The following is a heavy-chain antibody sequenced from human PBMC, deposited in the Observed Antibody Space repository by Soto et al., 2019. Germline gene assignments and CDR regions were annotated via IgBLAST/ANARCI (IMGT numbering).Heavy chain of an antibody. V-gene: IGHV4-59*11. CDR3: ARGGIAAAGADY. J-gene: IGHJ4*02. CDR2: ISDTGST. Sequence: SETLSLTCNVSGGSLNDHRWAWIRQPPGQGLELVAYISDTGSTYYNPSLKSRVTISVDTSKNQFSLKLSSVTAADTGVYYCARGGIAAAGADYWGQGTLVTVSS. CDR1: GGSLNDHR. D-gene: IGHD6-13*01.